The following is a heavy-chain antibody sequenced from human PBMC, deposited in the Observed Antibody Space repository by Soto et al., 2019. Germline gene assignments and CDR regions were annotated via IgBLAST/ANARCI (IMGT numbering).Heavy chain of an antibody. D-gene: IGHD6-25*01. CDR3: TRRLASGGY. J-gene: IGHJ4*02. CDR2: INPNGGST. CDR1: GYIFTTFY. V-gene: IGHV1-46*03. Sequence: QVQLVQPGAEVKKPGASVKFSCKASGYIFTTFYIHWVRQAPGQGLEWIGIINPNGGSTNYAQNFQGRVTMTRDTSTSTVYMHLSSLRSEDTAVYYSTRRLASGGYWGQGTLITVSS.